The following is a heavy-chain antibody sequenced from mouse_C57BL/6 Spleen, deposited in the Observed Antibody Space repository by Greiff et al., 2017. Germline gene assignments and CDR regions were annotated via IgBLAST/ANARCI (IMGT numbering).Heavy chain of an antibody. J-gene: IGHJ1*03. CDR2: ISSGSSTN. Sequence: EVNLVESGGGLVKPGGSLKLSCAASGFTFSDYGMHWVRQAPEKGLEWVAYISSGSSTNYYADTVKGRFTISRDNAKNTLFLQMTSLRSEDTAMYYCATYYYGSSYWYFDVWGTGTTVTVSS. CDR1: GFTFSDYG. V-gene: IGHV5-17*01. D-gene: IGHD1-1*01. CDR3: ATYYYGSSYWYFDV.